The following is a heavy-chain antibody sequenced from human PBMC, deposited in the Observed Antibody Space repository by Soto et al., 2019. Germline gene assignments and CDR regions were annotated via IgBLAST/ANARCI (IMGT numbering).Heavy chain of an antibody. CDR3: AKAWGYSGYELYYYYGMDV. CDR1: GFTFSSYG. V-gene: IGHV3-30*18. D-gene: IGHD5-12*01. Sequence: GALRLSCAASGFTFSSYGMHWVRQAPGKGLEWGAVISYDGSNKYYADSVKGRFTISRDNSKNTLYLQMNSLRAEDTAVYYCAKAWGYSGYELYYYYGMDVWGQGPTVTVSS. J-gene: IGHJ6*02. CDR2: ISYDGSNK.